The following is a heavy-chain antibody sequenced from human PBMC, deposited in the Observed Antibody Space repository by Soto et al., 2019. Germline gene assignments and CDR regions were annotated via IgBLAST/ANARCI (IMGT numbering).Heavy chain of an antibody. CDR2: INVGNGNT. Sequence: ASVKVSCKASGYIFTSYAMHWVRQAPGQRLEWMGWINVGNGNTKYSGEFQGRVTITRDTSASTAYMELRSLRSDDTAVYYCARVVGRRLHAFDIWGQGTMVTVS. J-gene: IGHJ3*02. CDR1: GYIFTSYA. CDR3: ARVVGRRLHAFDI. V-gene: IGHV1-3*01. D-gene: IGHD1-26*01.